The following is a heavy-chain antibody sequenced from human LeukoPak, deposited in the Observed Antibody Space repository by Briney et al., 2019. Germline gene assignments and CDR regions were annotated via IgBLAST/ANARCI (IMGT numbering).Heavy chain of an antibody. CDR1: GFPFSSYW. CDR2: IKQDGGEK. Sequence: GGSLRLSCAASGFPFSSYWMSWVRQAPGKGLEWVANIKQDGGEKFYVDSVKGRFTISRDNAKNSLYLQMNSLRPEDTALYYCAKGKADSEHDAFDIWGHGTMVTVSS. CDR3: AKGKADSEHDAFDI. V-gene: IGHV3-7*03. J-gene: IGHJ3*02.